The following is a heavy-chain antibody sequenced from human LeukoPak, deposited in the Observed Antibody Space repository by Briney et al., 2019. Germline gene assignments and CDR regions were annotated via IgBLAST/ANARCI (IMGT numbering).Heavy chain of an antibody. D-gene: IGHD1-1*01. CDR3: ARVGTPKLLYYYYYMDV. CDR1: GGSISSYY. J-gene: IGHJ6*03. Sequence: SETLSLTCTVSGGSISSYYWSWIRQPAGKGLEWIGRIYTSGSTNYNPSLKSRVTMSVDTSKNQFSLKLSSVTAADTAVYYCARVGTPKLLYYYYYMDVWGKGTTVTVSS. CDR2: IYTSGST. V-gene: IGHV4-4*07.